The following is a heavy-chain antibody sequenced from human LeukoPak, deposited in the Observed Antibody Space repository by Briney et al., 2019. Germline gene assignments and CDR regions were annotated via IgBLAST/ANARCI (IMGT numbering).Heavy chain of an antibody. D-gene: IGHD5-24*01. CDR3: ARSRGETEFDY. CDR1: GYSISSSNW. Sequence: SETLSLTCAVSGYSISSSNWWGWIRQPPGKGLEWIGYIYYSGSTYYNPSLKSRVTMSVDTSKNQFSLKLSSVTAVDTAVYYCARSRGETEFDYWGRGTLVTVSS. CDR2: IYYSGST. V-gene: IGHV4-28*01. J-gene: IGHJ4*02.